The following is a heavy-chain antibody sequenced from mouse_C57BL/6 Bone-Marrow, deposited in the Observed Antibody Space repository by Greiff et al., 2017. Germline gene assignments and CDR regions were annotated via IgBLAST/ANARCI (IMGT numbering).Heavy chain of an antibody. CDR3: AREGPLYDSRRYFDV. CDR2: IDPSDSYT. D-gene: IGHD1-1*01. Sequence: QVQLQQPGAELVRPGTSVKLSCKASGYTFTSYWMHWVKQRPGQGLEWIGVIDPSDSYTNYNQKLKGKATLTGDKSSSTVYMQLSSLTSEDSAVYYCAREGPLYDSRRYFDVWGTGTTVTVSS. CDR1: GYTFTSYW. J-gene: IGHJ1*03. V-gene: IGHV1-59*01.